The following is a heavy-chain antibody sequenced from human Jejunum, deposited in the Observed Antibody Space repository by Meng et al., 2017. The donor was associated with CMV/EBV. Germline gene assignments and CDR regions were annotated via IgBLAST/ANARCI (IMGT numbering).Heavy chain of an antibody. CDR1: GLTVNNGR. D-gene: IGHD6-25*01. J-gene: IGHJ4*02. Sequence: LGLSCAVSGLTVNNGRMGWARRRPGKGLEWVSVIDNTGGTRYVDSVRGRFTISRDSSENTVYLQMNSLRSEDTAVYYCTGGHSGGYWGQGTLVTVSS. CDR2: IDNTGGT. CDR3: TGGHSGGY. V-gene: IGHV3-53*05.